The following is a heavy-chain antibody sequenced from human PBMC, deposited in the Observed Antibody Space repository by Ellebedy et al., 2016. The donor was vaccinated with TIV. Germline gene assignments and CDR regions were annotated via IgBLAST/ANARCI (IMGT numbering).Heavy chain of an antibody. V-gene: IGHV3-72*01. CDR1: GFTFSDHY. J-gene: IGHJ4*02. Sequence: GGSLRLXCAASGFTFSDHYMDWVRQAPGKGLEWVGRIRNKANSYTTEYAASVTGRFTISRDDSESSLYLQMNSLKTEDTAVYYCAVGFCSGGTCYSGKYWGQGTLVTVSS. CDR2: IRNKANSYTT. CDR3: AVGFCSGGTCYSGKY. D-gene: IGHD2-15*01.